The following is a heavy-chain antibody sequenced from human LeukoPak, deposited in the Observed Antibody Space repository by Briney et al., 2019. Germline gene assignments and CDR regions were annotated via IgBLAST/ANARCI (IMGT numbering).Heavy chain of an antibody. D-gene: IGHD3-10*01. CDR3: ARDSGISARPSFDQ. CDR2: ISYDGSQK. CDR1: GFTFSDYG. Sequence: GGSLRLSWAASGFTFSDYGMHWVRQAPGKGLGWVAAISYDGSQKFYVDSLKGRFTISRDNSKNTLYLQMNSLRSEDTAFYYCARDSGISARPSFDQWGQGTLVTVSS. V-gene: IGHV3-30*03. J-gene: IGHJ4*02.